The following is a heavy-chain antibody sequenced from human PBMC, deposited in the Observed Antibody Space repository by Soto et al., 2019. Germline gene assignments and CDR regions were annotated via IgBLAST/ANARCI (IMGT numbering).Heavy chain of an antibody. CDR1: GYTFTSYG. D-gene: IGHD6-19*01. V-gene: IGHV1-18*01. Sequence: WASVKVSCKASGYTFTSYGISWVRQAPGQGLEWMGWISAYNGNTNYAQKLQGRVTMTTDTSTSTAYMELRSLRSDDTAVYYCARAPLGMRAVAEQFDYWGQGTLVTVSS. CDR2: ISAYNGNT. CDR3: ARAPLGMRAVAEQFDY. J-gene: IGHJ4*02.